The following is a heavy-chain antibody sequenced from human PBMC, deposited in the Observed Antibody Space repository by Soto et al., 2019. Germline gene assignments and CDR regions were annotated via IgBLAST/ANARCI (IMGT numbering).Heavy chain of an antibody. CDR1: GFTFSSYS. V-gene: IGHV3-21*01. J-gene: IGHJ3*02. Sequence: GGALRPACAGSGFTFSSYSMNWVRQAPGKGLEWGSSISSSSGSIYYAVSVKGRFTISRENAKNSLYLQMNSLRAEDTAVYYCAELHSSSINIWGQGTMVTVSS. D-gene: IGHD6-13*01. CDR2: ISSSSGSI. CDR3: AELHSSSINI.